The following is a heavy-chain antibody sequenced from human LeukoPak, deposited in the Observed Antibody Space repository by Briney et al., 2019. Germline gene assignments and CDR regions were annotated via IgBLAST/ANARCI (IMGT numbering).Heavy chain of an antibody. V-gene: IGHV1-69*13. CDR3: ARGYYDFWSAYYTYYAFDI. Sequence: SVKVSCKASGGTFSSYAISWVRQAPGQGLEWMGGIIPIFGTANYAQKFQCRVTITADESTSTAYMELSSLRSEDTAVYYCARGYYDFWSAYYTYYAFDIWGQGTMVTVSS. D-gene: IGHD3-3*01. J-gene: IGHJ3*02. CDR1: GGTFSSYA. CDR2: IIPIFGTA.